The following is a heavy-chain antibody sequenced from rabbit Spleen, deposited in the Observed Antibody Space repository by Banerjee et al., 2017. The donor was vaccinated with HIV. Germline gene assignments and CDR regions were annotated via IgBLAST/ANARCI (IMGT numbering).Heavy chain of an antibody. J-gene: IGHJ4*01. CDR1: GIDFTNYY. CDR3: VRDRANIGGDYGPYYFDL. CDR2: IDPLFGNT. V-gene: IGHV1S7*01. Sequence: QLTETGGGLVQPGGSLTLSCKASGIDFTNYYITWVRQAPGKGLEWIGYIDPLFGNTYYASWVNGRFAISSHNAQNTLYLQLNSLTAADTATYFCVRDRANIGGDYGPYYFDLWGPGTLVTVS. D-gene: IGHD2-1*01.